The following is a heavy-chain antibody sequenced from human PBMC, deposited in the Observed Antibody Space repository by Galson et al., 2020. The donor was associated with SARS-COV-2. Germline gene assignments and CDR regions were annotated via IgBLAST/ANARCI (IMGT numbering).Heavy chain of an antibody. CDR2: IWYDGSHK. D-gene: IGHD3-16*01. CDR1: GFTFRSYG. J-gene: IGHJ6*02. V-gene: IGHV3-33*01. Sequence: GGSLRLSCVASGFTFRSYGMHWVRQAPGKGLEWVAVIWYDGSHKSYADSVQGRFTISRDNSKNTLDLQMNTLRAEDTAVYYCARVTHDYVWANHLGYGMDVWGQGTTVTVS. CDR3: ARVTHDYVWANHLGYGMDV.